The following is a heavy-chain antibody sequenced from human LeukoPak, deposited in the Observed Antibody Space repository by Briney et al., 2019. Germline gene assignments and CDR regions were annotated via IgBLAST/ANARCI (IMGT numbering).Heavy chain of an antibody. D-gene: IGHD5-12*01. CDR2: IYYSGTT. CDR3: ARHRRSGGFDSPPRD. J-gene: IGHJ4*02. CDR1: DDSISSYY. Sequence: KPSETLSLTCSVSDDSISSYYWSWFRQPPGKGLEYIGYIYYSGTTNYNPSLKSRVTMSVDTSRNQVSLRLTSVTAADTAVYYCARHRRSGGFDSPPRDWGQGGLVTVSS. V-gene: IGHV4-59*08.